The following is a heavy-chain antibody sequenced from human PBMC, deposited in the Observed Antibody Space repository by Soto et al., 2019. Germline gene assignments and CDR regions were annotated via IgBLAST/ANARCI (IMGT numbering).Heavy chain of an antibody. V-gene: IGHV4-34*01. J-gene: IGHJ5*02. CDR1: GGSFSGCY. CDR3: ARKFRWFDP. Sequence: QVQLQQWGAGLLKPSETLSLTCAVYGGSFSGCYWSWIRQPPGKGLEWIGEINHSGSTNYNPSLKSRVTISVDTSKNQFSLKLSSVTAADTAVYYCARKFRWFDPWGQGTLVTVSS. CDR2: INHSGST.